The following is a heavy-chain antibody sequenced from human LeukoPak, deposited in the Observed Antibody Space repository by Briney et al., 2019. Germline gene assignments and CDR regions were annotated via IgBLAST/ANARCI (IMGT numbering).Heavy chain of an antibody. Sequence: SETLSLTCTVSGVSISGFYWNWIRQPPRKGLEWVGRVYVTGSTNLNPALQSRVTMSVDTSKNQFSLKLTSVTAADTAVYYCARDRQWLVDHWGQGTLVTVSS. CDR2: VYVTGST. J-gene: IGHJ5*02. CDR3: ARDRQWLVDH. CDR1: GVSISGFY. V-gene: IGHV4-4*07. D-gene: IGHD6-19*01.